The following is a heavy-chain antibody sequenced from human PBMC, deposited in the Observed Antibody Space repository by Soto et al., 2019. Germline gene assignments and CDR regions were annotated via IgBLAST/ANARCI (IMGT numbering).Heavy chain of an antibody. J-gene: IGHJ4*02. CDR1: GFTFSSYG. V-gene: IGHV3-33*01. CDR3: ARIPPVLLWFGELLPQNSFDS. D-gene: IGHD3-10*01. CDR2: IWYDGSNK. Sequence: GGSLRLSCAASGFTFSSYGMHWVRQAPGKGLEWVAVIWYDGSNKYYADSVKGRFTISRDNSKNTLYLQMNSLRAEDTAVYYCARIPPVLLWFGELLPQNSFDSWGQGTLVTVSS.